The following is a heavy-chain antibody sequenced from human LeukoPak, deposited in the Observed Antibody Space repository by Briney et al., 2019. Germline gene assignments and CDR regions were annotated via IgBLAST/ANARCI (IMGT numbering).Heavy chain of an antibody. CDR3: ATSPGGVNNWFDP. D-gene: IGHD2-8*01. CDR1: GGSISSSSYY. V-gene: IGHV4-39*07. J-gene: IGHJ5*02. CDR2: IYYSGST. Sequence: SETLSLTCSVSGGSISSSSYYWGWIRQPPGKGLEWIGSIYYSGSTYYNPSLKSRVTISVDTSKNQFSLKLSSVTAADTAVYYCATSPGGVNNWFDPWGQGTLVTVCS.